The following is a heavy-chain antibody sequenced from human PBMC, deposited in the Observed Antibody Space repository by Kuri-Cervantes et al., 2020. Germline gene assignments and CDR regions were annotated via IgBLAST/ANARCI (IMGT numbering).Heavy chain of an antibody. CDR2: IYYSGST. CDR3: ARGRDGYSNDAFDI. J-gene: IGHJ3*02. V-gene: IGHV4-39*07. Sequence: GSLRLSCTVSGGSISSSRYYWGWIRQPPGKGLEWIGSIYYSGSTNYNPSLKSRVTISVDTSQNQFSLKLSSVTAAGTAVYYCARGRDGYSNDAFDIWGQGTMVTVSS. CDR1: GGSISSSRYY. D-gene: IGHD5-24*01.